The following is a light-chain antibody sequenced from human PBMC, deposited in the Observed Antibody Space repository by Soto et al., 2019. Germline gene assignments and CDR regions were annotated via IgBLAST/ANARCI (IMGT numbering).Light chain of an antibody. CDR2: AES. Sequence: TQSPATLSLSSGDSATLSCRASQRISRNVAWYQQKPGKAPRLLISAESTGAAGVPARFNAAGSGTVLNLTISRLQSEDFAIYYCQKYNTWPRTCGQGTKVDIK. V-gene: IGKV3D-15*01. CDR3: QKYNTWPRT. J-gene: IGKJ1*01. CDR1: QRISRN.